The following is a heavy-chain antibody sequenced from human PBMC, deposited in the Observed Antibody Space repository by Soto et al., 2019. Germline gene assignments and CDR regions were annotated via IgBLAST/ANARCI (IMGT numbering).Heavy chain of an antibody. CDR2: ISGSGGST. CDR1: GFTFSSYA. V-gene: IGHV3-23*01. J-gene: IGHJ4*02. D-gene: IGHD1-26*01. Sequence: EVQLLESGGGLVQPWGSLRLSCAASGFTFSSYAMSWVRQAPGKGLEWVSAISGSGGSTYYADSVKGRFTISRDNSKNTLYLQMNSLRAEDTAVYYCAKTVGATKGSSHFDYWGQGTLVTVSS. CDR3: AKTVGATKGSSHFDY.